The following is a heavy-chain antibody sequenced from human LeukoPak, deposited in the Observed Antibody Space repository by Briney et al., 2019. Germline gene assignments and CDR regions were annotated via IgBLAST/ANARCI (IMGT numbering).Heavy chain of an antibody. V-gene: IGHV1-8*01. D-gene: IGHD6-13*01. Sequence: ASVKVSCKASGYTFTSYDINWVRQATGQGLERMGWTNPNSGNTGYAQKFQGRVTMTRNTSISTAYMELSSLRSEDTAVYYCAREGIAAAGILGPGYWGQGTLVTVSS. J-gene: IGHJ4*02. CDR1: GYTFTSYD. CDR2: TNPNSGNT. CDR3: AREGIAAAGILGPGY.